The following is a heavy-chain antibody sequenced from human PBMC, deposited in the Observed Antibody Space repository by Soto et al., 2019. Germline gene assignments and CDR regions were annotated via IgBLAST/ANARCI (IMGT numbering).Heavy chain of an antibody. CDR2: IYYSGST. V-gene: IGHV4-31*03. CDR1: GGSISSGGYH. CDR3: ARGKNWFDP. Sequence: SETLSLTCTVSGGSISSGGYHWSWIRQHPGKGLEWIGYIYYSGSTYYNPSLKSRVTISVDTSKDQFSLKLSSVTAADTAVYYCARGKNWFDPWGQGTLVTVSS. J-gene: IGHJ5*02.